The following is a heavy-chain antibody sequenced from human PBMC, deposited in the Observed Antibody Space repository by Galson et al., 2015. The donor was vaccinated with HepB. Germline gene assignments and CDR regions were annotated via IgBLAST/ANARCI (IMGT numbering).Heavy chain of an antibody. CDR1: GFTFTGYA. J-gene: IGHJ4*02. D-gene: IGHD2-15*01. V-gene: IGHV3-21*01. Sequence: SLRLSCAASGFTFTGYAINWVRQPPGRGLEWISSICSGGRYIYYADSVKGRFTISRDNARNSLFLQLNTLRAEDTAVYYCTRGFPTYNNELYDHWGQGTLVTVSS. CDR2: ICSGGRYI. CDR3: TRGFPTYNNELYDH.